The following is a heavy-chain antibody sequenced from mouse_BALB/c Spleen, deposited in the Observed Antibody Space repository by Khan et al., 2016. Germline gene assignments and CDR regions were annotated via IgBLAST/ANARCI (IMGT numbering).Heavy chain of an antibody. Sequence: QIQLVQSGPELKKPGKTVKISCKASGYTFTNYGMNWVKQAPGKGLKWMGWINTYSGASTYADDFKGRFAFSLETSANTAYLQINNLKNEDKATYFCARYRYYYGSSRYFDVWGAGTTVTVSS. CDR1: GYTFTNYG. CDR2: INTYSGAS. J-gene: IGHJ1*01. V-gene: IGHV9-1*02. CDR3: ARYRYYYGSSRYFDV. D-gene: IGHD1-1*01.